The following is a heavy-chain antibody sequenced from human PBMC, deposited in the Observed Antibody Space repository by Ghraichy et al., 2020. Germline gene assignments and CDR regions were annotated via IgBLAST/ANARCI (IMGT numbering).Heavy chain of an antibody. V-gene: IGHV4-4*07. CDR3: ARDGGSSGDHDAFDI. J-gene: IGHJ3*02. CDR2: IYTSGST. D-gene: IGHD3-22*01. Sequence: SETLSLTCTVSGGSISSYYWSWIRQPAGKGLEWIGRIYTSGSTNYNPSLKSRVTMSVDTSKNQFSLKLSSVTAADTAVYYCARDGGSSGDHDAFDIWGQGTMVTVSS. CDR1: GGSISSYY.